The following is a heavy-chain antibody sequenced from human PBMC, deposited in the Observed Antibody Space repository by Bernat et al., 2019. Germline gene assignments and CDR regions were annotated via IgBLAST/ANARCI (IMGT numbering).Heavy chain of an antibody. Sequence: EVQLVESGGGLVKPGGSLRLSCAASGFTFSSYSMNWVRQAPGKGLEWVSYISSSSSYIYYADSVKGRFTISRDNSKNTLYLQMNSLRAEDTAVYYCAKDIGSGSYYTQAFDYWGQGTLVTVSS. CDR2: ISSSSSYI. J-gene: IGHJ4*02. CDR1: GFTFSSYS. CDR3: AKDIGSGSYYTQAFDY. V-gene: IGHV3-21*05. D-gene: IGHD3-10*01.